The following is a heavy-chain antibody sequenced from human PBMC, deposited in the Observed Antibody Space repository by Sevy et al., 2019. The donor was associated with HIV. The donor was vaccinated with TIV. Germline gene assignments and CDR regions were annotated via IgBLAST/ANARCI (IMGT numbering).Heavy chain of an antibody. D-gene: IGHD4-17*01. V-gene: IGHV3-30-3*01. Sequence: GGSLRLSCAASGFAFSNYYAMHWVRQAPGKGLEWVALISYDGSDKYYADSVKGRFTISRDNFKNALYLQMNSLPTEETAVYYCARPRANYVDHYFFYAMDVWGQGTTVTVSS. J-gene: IGHJ6*02. CDR1: GFAFSNYYA. CDR2: ISYDGSDK. CDR3: ARPRANYVDHYFFYAMDV.